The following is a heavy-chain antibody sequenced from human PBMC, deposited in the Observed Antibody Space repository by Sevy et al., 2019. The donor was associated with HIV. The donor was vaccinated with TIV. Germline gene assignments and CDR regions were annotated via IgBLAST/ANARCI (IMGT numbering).Heavy chain of an antibody. CDR3: XXXGGGEGGDH. CDR2: IQYDGSNK. V-gene: IGHV3-30*02. D-gene: IGHD2-21*01. J-gene: IGHJ4*02. Sequence: GGSLRLSCAASGFSFSSYGMHWVRQAPGKGLEWMSYIQYDGSNKDYADSVKGRFTISRDNSKNTLYLQMNSLRVEDXXXXXXXXXGGGEGGDHWGQGTLVTVSS. CDR1: GFSFSSYG.